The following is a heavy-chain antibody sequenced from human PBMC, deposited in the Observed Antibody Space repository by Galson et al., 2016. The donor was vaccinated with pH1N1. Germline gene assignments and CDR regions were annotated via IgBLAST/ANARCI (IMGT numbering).Heavy chain of an antibody. CDR2: ISTEGSSA. J-gene: IGHJ4*02. V-gene: IGHV3-74*01. CDR3: ARVRLILPGDPTGYFDL. D-gene: IGHD7-27*01. CDR1: GFTFSSFW. Sequence: SCAASGFTFSSFWMHWVRQVPGKGLVWVSRISTEGSSASYADSVKGRFTISRDNARSTLYLEMNSLTAEDTALYYCARVRLILPGDPTGYFDLWGQGALVTVSS.